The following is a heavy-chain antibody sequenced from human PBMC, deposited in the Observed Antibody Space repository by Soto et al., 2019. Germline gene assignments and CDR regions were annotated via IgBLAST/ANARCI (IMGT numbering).Heavy chain of an antibody. V-gene: IGHV1-18*01. D-gene: IGHD2-2*01. Sequence: ASVKVSCKASGYSFSSYGISWVRQAPGQGLEWMGWISGYNGNTNYAQKVQGRVTMTTDTSTSTAYMELRSLRSDDTAVYYCARDRGWSRTSCYSGVYYYYGMDVWGQGTTVTVSS. CDR1: GYSFSSYG. J-gene: IGHJ6*02. CDR3: ARDRGWSRTSCYSGVYYYYGMDV. CDR2: ISGYNGNT.